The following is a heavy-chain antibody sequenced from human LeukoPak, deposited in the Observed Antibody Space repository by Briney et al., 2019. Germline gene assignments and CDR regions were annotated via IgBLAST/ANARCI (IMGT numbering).Heavy chain of an antibody. CDR3: ARPPTMVRGVMDY. CDR2: ISYDGGNK. CDR1: GFTFSSYA. V-gene: IGHV3-30-3*01. D-gene: IGHD3-10*01. Sequence: PGGSLRLSCAASGFTFSSYAMHWVRQAPGKGLEWVAVISYDGGNKYYADSVKGRFTISRDNSKNTLYLQMNSLRAEDTAVYYCARPPTMVRGVMDYWGQGTLVTVSS. J-gene: IGHJ4*02.